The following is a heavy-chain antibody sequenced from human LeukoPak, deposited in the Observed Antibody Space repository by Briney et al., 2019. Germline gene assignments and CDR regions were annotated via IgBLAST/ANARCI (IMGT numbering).Heavy chain of an antibody. D-gene: IGHD3-10*01. CDR2: IESKTDGGTT. CDR1: GFSFSDAW. V-gene: IGHV3-15*04. J-gene: IGHJ4*02. Sequence: NSGGSLRLSCAASGFSFSDAWMSWVRQIPGKGLEWVGRIESKTDGGTTDYAAPVEGRFTISRDDSTNTLYLQMNSLKSEDTAVYYCTTYGSGRKFDYWGQGILVTVSS. CDR3: TTYGSGRKFDY.